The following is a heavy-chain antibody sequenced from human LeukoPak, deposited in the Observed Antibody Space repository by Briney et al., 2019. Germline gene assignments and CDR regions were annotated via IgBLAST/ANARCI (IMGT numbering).Heavy chain of an antibody. CDR2: INSDATST. J-gene: IGHJ4*02. V-gene: IGHV3-74*01. Sequence: PGGSLRLSCAASGFTYSNYWMHWVRQTPGKGLVWVSRINSDATSTSYADSVKGRFTISRDRAKNTLYLQMNGLRADDTAVYYCARDLSRYCSSTSCYFKVGAGAYYFDYWGQGTLVTVSS. CDR1: GFTYSNYW. D-gene: IGHD2-2*01. CDR3: ARDLSRYCSSTSCYFKVGAGAYYFDY.